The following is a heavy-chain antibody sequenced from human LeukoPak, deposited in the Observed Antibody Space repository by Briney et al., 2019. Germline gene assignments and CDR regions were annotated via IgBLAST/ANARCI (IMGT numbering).Heavy chain of an antibody. CDR1: GGTFSSYA. J-gene: IGHJ5*02. CDR2: IIPIFGTA. Sequence: ASVKVSCKASGGTFSSYAISWVRQAPGQGLEWMGGIIPIFGTANYAQKFQGRVTITTDESTSTAYMELTSLTSEDTAVYYCARGLSNTGSRWFDPWGQGTLVTVSS. CDR3: ARGLSNTGSRWFDP. V-gene: IGHV1-69*05. D-gene: IGHD1-14*01.